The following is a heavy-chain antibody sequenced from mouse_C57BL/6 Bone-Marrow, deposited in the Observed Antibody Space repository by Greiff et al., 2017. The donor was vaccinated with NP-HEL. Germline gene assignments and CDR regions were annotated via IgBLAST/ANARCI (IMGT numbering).Heavy chain of an antibody. Sequence: DVKLVESGGDLVKPGGSLKLSCAASGFTFSSYGMSWVRQTPDKRLEWVATISSGGSYTYYPDSVKGRFTISRDNAKNTLYLQMSSLKSEDTAMYYCARDYYGSSYVAYWGQGTLVTVSA. CDR2: ISSGGSYT. J-gene: IGHJ3*01. D-gene: IGHD1-1*01. V-gene: IGHV5-6*02. CDR3: ARDYYGSSYVAY. CDR1: GFTFSSYG.